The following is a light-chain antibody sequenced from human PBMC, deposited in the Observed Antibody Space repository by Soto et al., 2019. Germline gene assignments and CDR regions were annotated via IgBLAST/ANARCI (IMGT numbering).Light chain of an antibody. V-gene: IGKV3D-15*01. CDR1: QSVSSN. CDR3: QQYGRT. J-gene: IGKJ2*01. Sequence: ETVMTQSPGTLSVSPGESATLSCGTSQSVSSNLAWYQQKPGQAPRLLIYGASTRATGIPARFSGSGSGTEFTLTISYLRPEDSAVYFCQQYGRTFGQGTKLEIK. CDR2: GAS.